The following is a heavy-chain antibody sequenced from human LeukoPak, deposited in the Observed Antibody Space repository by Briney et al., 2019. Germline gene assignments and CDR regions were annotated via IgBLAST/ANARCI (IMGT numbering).Heavy chain of an antibody. CDR3: ATTYYYDSSGYYVDAFDI. CDR2: INHSGST. CDR1: GGSFSGYY. D-gene: IGHD3-22*01. V-gene: IGHV4-34*01. J-gene: IGHJ3*02. Sequence: SETLSLTCAVYGGSFSGYYWSWIRQPPGKGLEWIGEINHSGSTNYNPSLKSRVTISVDTSKNQFSLKLSSVTAADTAVYYCATTYYYDSSGYYVDAFDIWGQGTMVTVSS.